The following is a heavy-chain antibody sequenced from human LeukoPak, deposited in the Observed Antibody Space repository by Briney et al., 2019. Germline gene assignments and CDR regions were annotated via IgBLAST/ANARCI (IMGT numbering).Heavy chain of an antibody. V-gene: IGHV4-59*01. CDR1: GGSIGTNY. CDR2: SSYSGSS. D-gene: IGHD6-13*01. J-gene: IGHJ4*02. Sequence: SETLSLTCSVSGGSIGTNYWSWIRQVPGKGLEWIGYSSYSGSSNYNPSLKSRVTISVDTSKTQFSLYLNSVNAADTAVYYCARSDTHHIHSSSWHFDYWGQGTLVTVSS. CDR3: ARSDTHHIHSSSWHFDY.